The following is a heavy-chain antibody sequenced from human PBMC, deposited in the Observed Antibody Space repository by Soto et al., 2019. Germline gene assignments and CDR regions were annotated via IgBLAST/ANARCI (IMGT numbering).Heavy chain of an antibody. CDR3: ARPQDPPRLLWFGELSFDY. J-gene: IGHJ4*02. CDR1: GGTFSSYA. CDR2: IIPIFGTA. V-gene: IGHV1-69*01. D-gene: IGHD3-10*01. Sequence: QVQLVQSGAEVKKPGSSVKVSCKASGGTFSSYAISWVRQAPGQGLEWMGGIIPIFGTANYAQKFQGRVTITADESTSTAYMELSSLRSEDTAVYYCARPQDPPRLLWFGELSFDYWGQGTLVTVSS.